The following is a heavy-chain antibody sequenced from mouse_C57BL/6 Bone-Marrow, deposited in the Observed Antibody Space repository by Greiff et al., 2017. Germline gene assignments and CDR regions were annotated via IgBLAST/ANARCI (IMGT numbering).Heavy chain of an antibody. CDR2: IDPSDSYT. Sequence: QVQLTQPGAELVMPGASVKLSCKASGYTFTSYWLHWVKQRPGQGLEWIGEIDPSDSYTIYNQKFKGKATLTVDKAASTAYMQLSSLTSEDSAVYYCARDYGSSYDWYFDVWGTGTTVTVSS. V-gene: IGHV1-69*01. CDR1: GYTFTSYW. J-gene: IGHJ1*03. D-gene: IGHD1-1*01. CDR3: ARDYGSSYDWYFDV.